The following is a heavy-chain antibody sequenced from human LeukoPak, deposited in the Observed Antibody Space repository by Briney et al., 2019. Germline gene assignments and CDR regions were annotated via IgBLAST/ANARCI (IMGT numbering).Heavy chain of an antibody. D-gene: IGHD6-13*01. V-gene: IGHV3-53*01. J-gene: IGHJ4*02. Sequence: GGSLRLSCAASGSTVYSNYMGWVRQAPGKGLEWVSVIYSGGNTYYADSVKGRFTISRDISRNTMDLQMNSLRAEDTAVYYCAKCDSSSWYGIDSWGQGTLVTVPS. CDR2: IYSGGNT. CDR1: GSTVYSNY. CDR3: AKCDSSSWYGIDS.